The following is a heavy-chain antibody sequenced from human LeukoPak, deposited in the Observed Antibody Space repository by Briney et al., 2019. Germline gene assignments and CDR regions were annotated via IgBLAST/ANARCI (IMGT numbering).Heavy chain of an antibody. CDR2: IYHSGST. D-gene: IGHD3-16*01. V-gene: IGHV4-34*01. CDR3: ARAAMLTFGGPLDY. Sequence: SETLSLTCAVYGGSFSGYYWSWIRQSPGKGLEWIATIYHSGSTYYNPSLKSRVTISVDTSQNQFSLKLRSVTAADTAMYYCARAAMLTFGGPLDYWGQGTLVTVSS. J-gene: IGHJ4*02. CDR1: GGSFSGYY.